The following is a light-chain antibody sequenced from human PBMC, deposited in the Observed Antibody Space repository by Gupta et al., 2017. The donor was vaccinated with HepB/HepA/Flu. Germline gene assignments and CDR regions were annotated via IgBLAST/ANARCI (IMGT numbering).Light chain of an antibody. CDR3: ETWEDSPSGPVL. CDR1: LSHTGRDT. CDR2: SNN. V-gene: IGLV1-44*01. J-gene: IGLJ2*01. Sequence: QSVLTQPPSASGTPGPRVPISCSGRLSHTGRDTVNWYHQLPGMAPHLLIYSNNKRPSGVPDRFSGSNSGTSAALAISGLQAEDEADYYCETWEDSPSGPVLFGGGTKLTVL.